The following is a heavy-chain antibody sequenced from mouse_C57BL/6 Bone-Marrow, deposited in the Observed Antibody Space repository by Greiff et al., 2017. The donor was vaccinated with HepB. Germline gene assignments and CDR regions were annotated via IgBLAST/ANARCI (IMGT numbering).Heavy chain of an antibody. Sequence: EVKLVESGGGLVKPGGSLKLSCAASGFTFSDYGMHWVRQAPEKGLEWVAYISSGSSTIYYADTVKGRFTISRDNAKNTLFLQRTSLRSEDTAMYYCARGGITTVVPSYWYFDVWGTGTTVTVSS. CDR1: GFTFSDYG. J-gene: IGHJ1*03. CDR2: ISSGSSTI. V-gene: IGHV5-17*01. D-gene: IGHD1-1*01. CDR3: ARGGITTVVPSYWYFDV.